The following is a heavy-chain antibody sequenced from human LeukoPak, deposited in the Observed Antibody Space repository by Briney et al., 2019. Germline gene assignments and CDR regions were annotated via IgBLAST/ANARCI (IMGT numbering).Heavy chain of an antibody. D-gene: IGHD3-10*01. CDR3: ASGRKLLWFGELLS. Sequence: SETLSLTCTVSGGSISSYYWSWIRQPPGKGLEWIGYIYYSGSTNYNPSLKSRVTISVDTSKNQFPLKLSSVTAADTAVYYCASGRKLLWFGELLSWGQGTLVTVSS. CDR1: GGSISSYY. CDR2: IYYSGST. J-gene: IGHJ4*02. V-gene: IGHV4-59*01.